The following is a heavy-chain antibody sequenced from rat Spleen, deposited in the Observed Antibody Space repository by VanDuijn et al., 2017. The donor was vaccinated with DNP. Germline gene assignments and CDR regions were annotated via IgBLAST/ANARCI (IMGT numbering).Heavy chain of an antibody. D-gene: IGHD1-2*01. Sequence: EVQLVESGGGLVQPGRSLKLSCAASGFTFSDYYMAWVRRAPTKGLEWVASISYDGRGTYYRDSVKGRFTISRDNAESTLFLRMDSLGSEDTATYYCLGRHLRQLYKSMEAWGQGSSVTVSP. CDR3: LGRHLRQLYKSMEA. CDR2: ISYDGRGT. CDR1: GFTFSDYY. V-gene: IGHV5-7*01. J-gene: IGHJ4*01.